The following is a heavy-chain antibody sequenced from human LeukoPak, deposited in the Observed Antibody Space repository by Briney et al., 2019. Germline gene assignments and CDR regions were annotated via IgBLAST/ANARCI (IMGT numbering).Heavy chain of an antibody. CDR3: ARTYYDFWSGSGAI. CDR2: IYYSGST. D-gene: IGHD3-3*01. J-gene: IGHJ3*02. V-gene: IGHV4-39*01. Sequence: PSETLSLTCTVSRGSISSSSYYWGWIRQPPGKGLEWIGSIYYSGSTYYNPSLKSRVTISVDTSKNQFSLKLSSVTAADTAVYYCARTYYDFWSGSGAIWGQGTMVTVSS. CDR1: RGSISSSSYY.